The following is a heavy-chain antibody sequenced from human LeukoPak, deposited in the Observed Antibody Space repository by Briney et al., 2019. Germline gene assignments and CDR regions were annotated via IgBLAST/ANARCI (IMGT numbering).Heavy chain of an antibody. CDR3: ARDYSTVTTFFDY. Sequence: PSETLSLTCTVSGGSISSYYWSWIRQPPGKGLEWIGEINHSGSTNYNPSLKSRVTISVDTSKNQFSLKLSSVTAADTAVYYCARDYSTVTTFFDYWGQGTLVTVSS. CDR1: GGSISSYY. D-gene: IGHD4-17*01. J-gene: IGHJ4*02. V-gene: IGHV4-34*01. CDR2: INHSGST.